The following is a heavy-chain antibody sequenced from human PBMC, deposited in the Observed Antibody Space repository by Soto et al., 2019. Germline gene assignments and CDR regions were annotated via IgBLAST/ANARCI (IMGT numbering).Heavy chain of an antibody. CDR3: ARLPVVRGLTAYFPFGP. V-gene: IGHV4-39*01. J-gene: IGHJ5*02. D-gene: IGHD3-10*01. CDR1: GVAISSSSYW. Sequence: SETLSLTCSVSGVAISSSSYWWGWVRQSAGKGLEWIGSIYYNGRTHYNPSLQRRATISVDTSKRQFSLSLTSVTDADTAVYFCARLPVVRGLTAYFPFGPWGQGVLVTVSS. CDR2: IYYNGRT.